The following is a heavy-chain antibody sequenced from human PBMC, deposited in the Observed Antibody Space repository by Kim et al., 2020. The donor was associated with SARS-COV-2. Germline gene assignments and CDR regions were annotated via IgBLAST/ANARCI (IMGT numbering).Heavy chain of an antibody. V-gene: IGHV1-69*04. CDR2: IIPILGIA. CDR1: GGTFSSYA. D-gene: IGHD2-2*01. Sequence: SVKVSCKASGGTFSSYAISWVRQAPGQGLEWMGRIIPILGIANYAQKFQGRVTITADKSTSTAYMELSSLRSEDTAVYYCARENTERSLPAARYYYYYYYGLGVWGQGTTVTVSS. J-gene: IGHJ6*02. CDR3: ARENTERSLPAARYYYYYYYGLGV.